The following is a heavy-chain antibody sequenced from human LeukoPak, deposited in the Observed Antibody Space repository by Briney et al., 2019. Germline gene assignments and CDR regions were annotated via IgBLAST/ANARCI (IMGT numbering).Heavy chain of an antibody. J-gene: IGHJ4*02. V-gene: IGHV3-11*06. D-gene: IGHD1-20*01. CDR2: ISSSSSYT. CDR1: GFTFSDYY. CDR3: ARDLTGTTPGDY. Sequence: GGSLRLSCAASGFTFSDYYMSWIRQAPGKGLEWVSYISSSSSYTNYADSVKGRFTISRDNAKNSLCLQMNSLRAEDTAVYYCARDLTGTTPGDYWGQGTLVTVSS.